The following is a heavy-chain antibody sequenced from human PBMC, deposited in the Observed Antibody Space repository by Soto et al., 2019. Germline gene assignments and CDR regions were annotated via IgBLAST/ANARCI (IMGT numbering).Heavy chain of an antibody. CDR3: ANGRGGSGSLTPRVDY. Sequence: EVQLLESGGGLVQPGGSLRLSCAASGFTFNNYAMTWVRQAPGKGLEWVSAISGGGDTTSYADSVKGRFTVSRDGSKNKLYLQMSSLRAEDTALYYCANGRGGSGSLTPRVDYWGQGTLFTVSS. D-gene: IGHD3-10*01. J-gene: IGHJ4*02. CDR1: GFTFNNYA. V-gene: IGHV3-23*01. CDR2: ISGGGDTT.